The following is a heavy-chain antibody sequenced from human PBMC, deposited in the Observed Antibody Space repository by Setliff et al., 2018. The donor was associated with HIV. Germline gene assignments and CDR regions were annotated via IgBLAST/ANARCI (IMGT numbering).Heavy chain of an antibody. CDR2: LNPNRGGT. CDR3: ATPMFPNYHDNSVLID. V-gene: IGHV1-8*02. Sequence: ASVKVSCKTSGYTFTSYAVHGVRQTTGQGLEWMGYLNPNRGGTGYAQRFQGRLTMTGDTSVSTAYLELGSLRSDDTAVYYCATPMFPNYHDNSVLIDWGQGTPVAVSS. J-gene: IGHJ1*01. CDR1: GYTFTSYA. D-gene: IGHD3-22*01.